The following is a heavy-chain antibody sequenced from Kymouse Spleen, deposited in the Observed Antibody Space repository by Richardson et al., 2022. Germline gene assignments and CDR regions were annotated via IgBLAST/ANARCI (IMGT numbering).Heavy chain of an antibody. D-gene: IGHD6-13*01. CDR3: ARGVAAAGVADY. Sequence: QVQLQQWGAGLLKPSETLSLTCAVYGGSFSGYYWSWIRQPPGKGLEWIGEINHSGSTNYNPSLKSRVTISVDTSKNQFSLKLSSVTAADTAVYYCARGVAAAGVADYWGQGTLVTVSS. J-gene: IGHJ4*02. CDR1: GGSFSGYY. CDR2: INHSGST. V-gene: IGHV4-34*01.